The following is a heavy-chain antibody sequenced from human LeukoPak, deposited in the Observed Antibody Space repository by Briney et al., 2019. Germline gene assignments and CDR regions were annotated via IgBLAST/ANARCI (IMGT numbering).Heavy chain of an antibody. CDR3: ARGYSSGHDAFDI. CDR2: INQDGSEK. CDR1: GITFSRFW. Sequence: PGGSLRLSCAASGITFSRFWMSWVRQAPGKGLQWVANINQDGSEKHYVDSVKGRFTISRDNAENSLYLQMNSLRAEDTAVYYCARGYSSGHDAFDIWGQGTMVTVSS. V-gene: IGHV3-7*03. J-gene: IGHJ3*02. D-gene: IGHD6-19*01.